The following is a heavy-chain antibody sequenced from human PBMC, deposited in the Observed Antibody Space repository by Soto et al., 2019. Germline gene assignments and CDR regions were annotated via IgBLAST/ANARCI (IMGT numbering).Heavy chain of an antibody. CDR2: IYYSGST. J-gene: IGHJ4*02. CDR3: ARDNGYSYGYFDY. V-gene: IGHV4-30-4*02. Sequence: SETLSLTCTVSGGSISSGDYYWSWIRQPPGKGLEWIGYIYYSGSTYYNPALKSRATISVDTSKNQFSLRLSSVTAADTAVYYCARDNGYSYGYFDYWGQGTLVTVSS. D-gene: IGHD5-18*01. CDR1: GGSISSGDYY.